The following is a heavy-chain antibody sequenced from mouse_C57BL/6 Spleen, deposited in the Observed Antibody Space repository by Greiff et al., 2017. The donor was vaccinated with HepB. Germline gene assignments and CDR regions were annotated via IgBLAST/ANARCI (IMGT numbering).Heavy chain of an antibody. CDR3: ARGGTGYWYFDV. CDR1: GYTFTSYW. CDR2: IDPSDSYT. Sequence: VQLQQSGAELLMPGASVKLSCKASGYTFTSYWMHWVKQRPGQGLEWIGEIDPSDSYTNYNQKFKGKSTLTVDKSSSTAYMQLSSLTSEDSAVYYCARGGTGYWYFDVWGTGTTVTVSS. V-gene: IGHV1-69*01. D-gene: IGHD3-3*01. J-gene: IGHJ1*03.